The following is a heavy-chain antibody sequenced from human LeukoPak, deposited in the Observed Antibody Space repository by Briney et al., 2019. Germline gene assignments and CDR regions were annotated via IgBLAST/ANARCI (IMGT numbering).Heavy chain of an antibody. CDR2: IYYSGST. CDR3: ARHVWLQPFDY. Sequence: SETLSLTCSVSGGSMNSYYWSWIRQSPGKGLEWIGYIYYSGSTNYNPSLKSRVTISVDTSKNQFSLKLSSLTAADTAVYYCARHVWLQPFDYWGQGTLVTVSS. D-gene: IGHD3-9*01. J-gene: IGHJ4*02. CDR1: GGSMNSYY. V-gene: IGHV4-59*08.